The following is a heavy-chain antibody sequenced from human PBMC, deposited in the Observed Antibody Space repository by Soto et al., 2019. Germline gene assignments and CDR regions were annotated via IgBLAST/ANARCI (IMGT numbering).Heavy chain of an antibody. V-gene: IGHV3-33*01. CDR1: GFTFSSSG. CDR3: ARDLCSSISCYVGSDYFDY. Sequence: QVQLVESGGGVVQPGRSLRLSCAASGFTFSSSGMHWVRQAPGKGLEWVAVIWFDGSNEYYADSVKGRFTISRDNSKSTLYLQMNSLRAEDTAVYYCARDLCSSISCYVGSDYFDYWGQGTLVTVSS. D-gene: IGHD2-2*01. J-gene: IGHJ4*02. CDR2: IWFDGSNE.